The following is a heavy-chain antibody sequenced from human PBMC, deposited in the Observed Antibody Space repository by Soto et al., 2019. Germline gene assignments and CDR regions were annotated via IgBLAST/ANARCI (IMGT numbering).Heavy chain of an antibody. J-gene: IGHJ4*02. Sequence: QVQLVQSGAEVKKPGASVKVSCKASGYTFTSYDINWVRQATGQGLEWMGWMNPDSGNTGYAQKFQGRVTMTRNTSISTAYMELSSLRSEDTAVYYCARARRSGTEYYFDYWGQGTLVTVSS. CDR3: ARARRSGTEYYFDY. CDR2: MNPDSGNT. CDR1: GYTFTSYD. V-gene: IGHV1-8*01. D-gene: IGHD6-6*01.